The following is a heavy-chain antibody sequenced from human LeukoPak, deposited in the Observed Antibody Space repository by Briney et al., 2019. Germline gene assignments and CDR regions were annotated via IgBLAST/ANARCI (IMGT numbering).Heavy chain of an antibody. CDR3: ARHYYDSSGYLHFDY. J-gene: IGHJ4*02. CDR2: IYPGDSQT. D-gene: IGHD3-22*01. V-gene: IGHV5-51*01. Sequence: GGSLQISCKGSGYSFTSYWIGWVRPVPGKGLEWVGIIYPGDSQTRYSPSFQGQVTMSADKSISTARLQWSSLKASDTAMYYCARHYYDSSGYLHFDYWGQGTLVTVSS. CDR1: GYSFTSYW.